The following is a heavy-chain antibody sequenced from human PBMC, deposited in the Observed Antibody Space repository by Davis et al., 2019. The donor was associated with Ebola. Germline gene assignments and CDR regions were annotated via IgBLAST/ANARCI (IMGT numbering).Heavy chain of an antibody. CDR2: MNPNSGNT. J-gene: IGHJ6*02. V-gene: IGHV1-8*01. CDR1: GGTFNFYD. Sequence: ASVKVFCKVSGGTFNFYDINWVRQATGQGLEWMGWMNPNSGNTGYAQKFQGRVTMTRNTSISTAYMELSSLRSEDTAVYYCARGGLRQYDFWSGYSSNYYYYGMDVWGQGTTVTVSS. CDR3: ARGGLRQYDFWSGYSSNYYYYGMDV. D-gene: IGHD3-3*01.